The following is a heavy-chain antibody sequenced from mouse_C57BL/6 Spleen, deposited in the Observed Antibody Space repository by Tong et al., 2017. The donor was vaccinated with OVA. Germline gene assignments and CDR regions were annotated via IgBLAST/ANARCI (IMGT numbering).Heavy chain of an antibody. J-gene: IGHJ3*01. Sequence: EVQLQESGPELVKPGASVKIPCKASGYTFTDYNMDWVKQSHGKSLEWIGDINPNNGGTIYNQKFKGKATLTVDKSSSTAYMELRSLTSEDSAVYYCARSRDSSGRGFAYWGQGTLVTVSA. D-gene: IGHD3-2*02. CDR3: ARSRDSSGRGFAY. CDR2: INPNNGGT. V-gene: IGHV1-18*01. CDR1: GYTFTDYN.